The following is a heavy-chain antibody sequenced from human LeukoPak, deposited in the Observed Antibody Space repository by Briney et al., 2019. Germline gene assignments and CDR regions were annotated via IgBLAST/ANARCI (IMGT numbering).Heavy chain of an antibody. V-gene: IGHV3-23*01. CDR2: ISGSGGST. Sequence: PGGSLRLSCAASGFTFSSYAMSWVRQAPGMGLEWVSAISGSGGSTYYADSVKGRFTISRDNSKNTLYLQRNSVRAEDTAVYYCAKCRGELLANIDYWGQGTPVTVSS. CDR1: GFTFSSYA. CDR3: AKCRGELLANIDY. J-gene: IGHJ4*02. D-gene: IGHD3-10*01.